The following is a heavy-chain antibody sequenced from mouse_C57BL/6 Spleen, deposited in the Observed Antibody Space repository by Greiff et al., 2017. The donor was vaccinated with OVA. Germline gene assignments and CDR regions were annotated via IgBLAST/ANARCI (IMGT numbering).Heavy chain of an antibody. V-gene: IGHV5-15*01. D-gene: IGHD2-1*01. CDR1: GFTFSDYG. J-gene: IGHJ4*01. Sequence: EVKLVESGGGLVQPGGSLKLSCAASGFTFSDYGMAWVRQAPRTGPEWVAFISNLAYSIYYADTVTGRFTISRENAKNTLYLEMSSLRSEDTAMYYCARHGNYVDYAMDYWGQGTSVTVSS. CDR3: ARHGNYVDYAMDY. CDR2: ISNLAYSI.